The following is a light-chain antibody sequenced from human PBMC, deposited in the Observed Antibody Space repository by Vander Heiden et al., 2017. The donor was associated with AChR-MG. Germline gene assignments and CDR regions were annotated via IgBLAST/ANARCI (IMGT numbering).Light chain of an antibody. J-gene: IGKJ4*01. CDR2: GAS. CDR1: QSVSSN. CDR3: QQYKNWPLPT. V-gene: IGKV3-15*01. Sequence: EIVMTQSPATLSVSPGERATLSCRASQSVSSNLAWYQQKPGQAPRLLIYGASTRATGIPARFSDSGYGTEFTLTISSRQSEDFAVYYCQQYKNWPLPTFGGGTKVEIK.